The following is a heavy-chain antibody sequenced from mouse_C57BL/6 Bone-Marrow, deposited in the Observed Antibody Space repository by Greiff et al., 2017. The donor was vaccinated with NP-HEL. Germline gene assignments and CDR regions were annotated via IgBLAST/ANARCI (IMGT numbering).Heavy chain of an antibody. CDR1: GFTFSSYA. J-gene: IGHJ4*01. Sequence: EVQVVESGEGLVKPGGSLKLSCAASGFTFSSYAMSWVRQTPEKRLEWVAYISSGGDYICYADTVKGRFTISRDNARNTLYLQMSSLKSEDTAMYYCTRVLLGYAMDYWGQGTSVTVSS. D-gene: IGHD4-1*01. CDR3: TRVLLGYAMDY. CDR2: ISSGGDYI. V-gene: IGHV5-9-1*02.